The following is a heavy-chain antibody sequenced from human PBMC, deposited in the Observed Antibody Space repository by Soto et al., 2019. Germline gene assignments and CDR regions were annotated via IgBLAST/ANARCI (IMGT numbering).Heavy chain of an antibody. CDR1: GFSFTGYY. CDR3: AKDLTRQLAYWLDP. Sequence: ASVKVSCKASGFSFTGYYIHWLLQAPGQGLEWMGWINAHSGGTEYAQKFQGRVTLTRDTSIATAYLTLTSLTSDDTALYYCAKDLTRQLAYWLDPWGQGTQVTVSS. J-gene: IGHJ5*02. D-gene: IGHD6-6*01. V-gene: IGHV1-2*02. CDR2: INAHSGGT.